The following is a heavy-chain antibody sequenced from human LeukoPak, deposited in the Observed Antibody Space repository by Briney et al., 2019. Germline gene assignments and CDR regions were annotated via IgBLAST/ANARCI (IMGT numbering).Heavy chain of an antibody. CDR2: ISYDGSNK. CDR1: GFTFSSYG. V-gene: IGHV3-30*03. Sequence: GGSLRLSCAASGFTFSSYGMHWVRQAPGKGLEWVAVISYDGSNKYYADSVKGRFTISRDNSKNSLYLQMNSLRAEDTAVYYCARGLAYCGGDCYRAFDIWGQGTMVTVSS. D-gene: IGHD2-21*02. CDR3: ARGLAYCGGDCYRAFDI. J-gene: IGHJ3*02.